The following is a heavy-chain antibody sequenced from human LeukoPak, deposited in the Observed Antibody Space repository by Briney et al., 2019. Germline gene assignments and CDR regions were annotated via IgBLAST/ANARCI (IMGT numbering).Heavy chain of an antibody. CDR2: ISTYNGNT. CDR1: GYTFTSYG. D-gene: IGHD2-15*01. V-gene: IGHV1-18*01. CDR3: ARDGRCSGGSCYSEAFDI. J-gene: IGHJ3*02. Sequence: GASVKVSCKASGYTFTSYGISWVRQAPGQGLEWMGCISTYNGNTNYAQKLQGRVTMTTHTSTTTAYMELRSLRSDDTAVYYCARDGRCSGGSCYSEAFDIWGQGTMVTVSS.